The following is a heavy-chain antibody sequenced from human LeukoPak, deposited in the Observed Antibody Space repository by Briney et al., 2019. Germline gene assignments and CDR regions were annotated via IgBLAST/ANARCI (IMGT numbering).Heavy chain of an antibody. D-gene: IGHD3-22*01. V-gene: IGHV3-33*08. CDR2: IWYDVSNK. Sequence: VGSLRLSCAASVFTFSSYGMHWVRQAPGKGLEWVAVIWYDVSNKYYADSVKGRFTISRDNSKNTLYLQMNSLRAEDTAVYYCARDKWRENYDSSGYYDYWGQGTLVTVSS. CDR1: VFTFSSYG. CDR3: ARDKWRENYDSSGYYDY. J-gene: IGHJ4*02.